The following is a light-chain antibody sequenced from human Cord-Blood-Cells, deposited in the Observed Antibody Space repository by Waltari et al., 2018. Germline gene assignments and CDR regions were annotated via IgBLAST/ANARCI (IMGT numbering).Light chain of an antibody. CDR1: QSISSY. CDR3: QQSYSTPFT. V-gene: IGKV1-39*01. Sequence: DIQMTQSPSSLSVSVGDRVTITCRASQSISSYLNWYQQKPGKAPKLLIYAASSLQSGVPSRFSGSGPGTDFTLTISSLQPEDFATYYCQQSYSTPFTFGPGTKVDIK. CDR2: AAS. J-gene: IGKJ3*01.